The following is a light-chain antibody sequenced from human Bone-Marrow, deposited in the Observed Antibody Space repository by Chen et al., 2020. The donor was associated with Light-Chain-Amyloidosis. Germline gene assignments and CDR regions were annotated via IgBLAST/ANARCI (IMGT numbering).Light chain of an antibody. CDR1: DLPTKY. J-gene: IGLJ2*01. CDR2: RDT. CDR3: QSADSSGTYEVI. V-gene: IGLV3-25*03. Sequence: SYELTQPPSVSVSPGQTATITCSGDDLPTKYAYWYQQKPGQAPGLVIQRDTERPSGISERFSVSSSGTTATLTISGVQAEDEADYHCQSADSSGTYEVIFGGGTKMTVL.